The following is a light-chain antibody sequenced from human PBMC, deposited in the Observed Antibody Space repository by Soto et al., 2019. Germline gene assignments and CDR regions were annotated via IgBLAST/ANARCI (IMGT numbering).Light chain of an antibody. CDR2: WAS. J-gene: IGKJ1*01. CDR3: QQYFNTPWT. CDR1: QSLLYRSKNKDY. V-gene: IGKV4-1*01. Sequence: DIIMTQSPESLAVSLGERATINCKSSQSLLYRSKNKDYLAWYQQKPGQPPRLLIYWASTRKSGVSDRFSGSGSGTDFTLTVTSMQAEDVAVYYCQQYFNTPWTFGQGTKVEIK.